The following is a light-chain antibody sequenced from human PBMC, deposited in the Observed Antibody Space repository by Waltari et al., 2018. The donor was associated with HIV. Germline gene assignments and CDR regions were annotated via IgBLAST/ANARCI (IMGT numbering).Light chain of an antibody. V-gene: IGKV4-1*01. J-gene: IGKJ4*01. Sequence: IVMTQSPDSLPVSLGERATLNCTSSRTILFSSDNRNYLAWYQQKPRQPPKLLISWASTRESGVPERFSGSGSGTDFTLTITRLQAEDVAVYHCQQYFRIPPTFGGGTKVEIK. CDR2: WAS. CDR1: RTILFSSDNRNY. CDR3: QQYFRIPPT.